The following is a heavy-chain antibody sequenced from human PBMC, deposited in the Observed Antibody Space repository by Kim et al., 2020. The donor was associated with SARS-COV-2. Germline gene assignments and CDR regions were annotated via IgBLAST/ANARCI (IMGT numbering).Heavy chain of an antibody. CDR2: INHSGST. CDR1: GGSFSGYY. V-gene: IGHV4-34*01. D-gene: IGHD3-16*01. J-gene: IGHJ6*03. Sequence: SETLSLTCAVYGGSFSGYYWSWIRQPPGKGLEWIGEINHSGSTNYNPSLKSRVTISVDTSKNQFSLKLSSVTAADTAVYYCAIPFSGNYYYYYMDVWGKGTTVTVSS. CDR3: AIPFSGNYYYYYMDV.